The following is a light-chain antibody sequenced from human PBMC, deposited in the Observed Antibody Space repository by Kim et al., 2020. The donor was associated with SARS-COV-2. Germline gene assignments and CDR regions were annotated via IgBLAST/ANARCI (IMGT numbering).Light chain of an antibody. J-gene: IGLJ3*02. Sequence: GQSITVSPTGTSSDVGGYNYVSWYQQHPGKAPKLMIYDVSNRPSGVSNRFSGSKSGNPASLTISGLQAEDEADYYCSSYTSSSTLVFGGGTKLTVL. CDR3: SSYTSSSTLV. CDR1: SSDVGGYNY. CDR2: DVS. V-gene: IGLV2-14*03.